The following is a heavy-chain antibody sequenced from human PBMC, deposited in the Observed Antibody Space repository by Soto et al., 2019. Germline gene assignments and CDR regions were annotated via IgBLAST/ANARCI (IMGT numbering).Heavy chain of an antibody. J-gene: IGHJ3*02. Sequence: ASVRISCKVSGYPLPELSIDWVRQAPRKGLEWMGGFDPEDGETIYAQKFQGRVTMTEDTSTDTAYMELSSLRSEDTAVYYCAKGPGIVATIDAFDIWGQGTMVTVSS. CDR2: FDPEDGET. V-gene: IGHV1-24*01. CDR1: GYPLPELS. D-gene: IGHD5-12*01. CDR3: AKGPGIVATIDAFDI.